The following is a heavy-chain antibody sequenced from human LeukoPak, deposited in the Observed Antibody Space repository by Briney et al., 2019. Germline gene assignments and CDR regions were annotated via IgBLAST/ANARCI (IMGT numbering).Heavy chain of an antibody. CDR3: ARGDGHCSSTSCYNWFDP. CDR1: GGSFSGYY. D-gene: IGHD2-2*01. Sequence: SETLSLTCAVYGGSFSGYYWSWIRQPPGKGLEWIGEINHSGSTNYNPSLKSRVTISVDTSKNQFSLELSSVTAADTAVYYCARGDGHCSSTSCYNWFDPWGQGTLVTVSS. J-gene: IGHJ5*02. V-gene: IGHV4-34*01. CDR2: INHSGST.